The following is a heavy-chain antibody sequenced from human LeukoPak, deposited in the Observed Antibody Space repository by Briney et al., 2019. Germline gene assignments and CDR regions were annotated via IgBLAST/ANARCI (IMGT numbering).Heavy chain of an antibody. J-gene: IGHJ6*03. V-gene: IGHV3-23*01. CDR2: ISGSGGST. Sequence: PGGSLRLSCAASGFTFSSYGMSWVRQAPGKGLEWVSAISGSGGSTYYADSVKGRFTISRDNSKNTLYLQMNSLRAEDTAVYYCAKDWESYYYYYMDVWGKGTTVTVSS. CDR1: GFTFSSYG. CDR3: AKDWESYYYYYMDV. D-gene: IGHD1-26*01.